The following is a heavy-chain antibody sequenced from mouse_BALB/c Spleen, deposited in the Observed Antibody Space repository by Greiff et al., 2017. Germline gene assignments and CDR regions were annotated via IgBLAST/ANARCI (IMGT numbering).Heavy chain of an antibody. CDR1: GFSLTSYD. CDR2: IWTGGGT. CDR3: VREPALGLDDFMDY. J-gene: IGHJ4*01. Sequence: QVQLKQSGPGLVAPSQSLSITCTVSGFSLTSYDISWIRQPPGKGLEWLGVIWTGGGTNYNSAFMSRLSISKDNSKSQVFLKMNSLQTDDTAIYYCVREPALGLDDFMDYWGQGTSVTVSS. V-gene: IGHV2-9-2*01. D-gene: IGHD3-3*01.